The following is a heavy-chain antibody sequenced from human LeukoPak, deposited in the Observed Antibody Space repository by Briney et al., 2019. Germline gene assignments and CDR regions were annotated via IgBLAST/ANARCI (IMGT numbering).Heavy chain of an antibody. D-gene: IGHD5-18*01. CDR2: IKQDGSEK. CDR3: ARDRWGYSYGGD. Sequence: GGSLRLSCAASGFTFSNYWMSWVRQAPGKGLEWVANIKQDGSEKYYVDSVKGRFTISRDNAKNSLYLQMNSLRVEDTAVYYCARDRWGYSYGGDWGQGTLVTVSS. J-gene: IGHJ4*02. V-gene: IGHV3-7*01. CDR1: GFTFSNYW.